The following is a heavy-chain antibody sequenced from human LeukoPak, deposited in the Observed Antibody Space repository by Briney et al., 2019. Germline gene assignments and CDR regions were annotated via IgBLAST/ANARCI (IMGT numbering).Heavy chain of an antibody. V-gene: IGHV3-23*01. J-gene: IGHJ4*02. CDR3: EKVGLGGAYYDY. CDR2: ISGSGDRT. Sequence: GGSLRLSCAASGFTFSSYAMSWVRQAPGKGLEWVSAISGSGDRTDYADSVKGRFTISRDNSKSMLYLQMNSLRAEDTAVYYCEKVGLGGAYYDYWGQGTLGTVSS. CDR1: GFTFSSYA. D-gene: IGHD1-26*01.